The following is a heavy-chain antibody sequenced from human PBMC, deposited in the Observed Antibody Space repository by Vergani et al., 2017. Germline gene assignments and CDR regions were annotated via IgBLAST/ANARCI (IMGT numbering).Heavy chain of an antibody. CDR3: ARYGNQWAFDY. CDR1: GGSISSYY. Sequence: QVQLQESGPGLVKPSETLSLTCTVSGGSISSYYWSWIRQPPGKGLEWIGYIYYSGITNYNPSLKSRVTISVDTSKNQFSLKLSSVTAADTAVYYCARYGNQWAFDYWGQGTLVTVSS. CDR2: IYYSGIT. J-gene: IGHJ4*02. V-gene: IGHV4-59*01. D-gene: IGHD1-26*01.